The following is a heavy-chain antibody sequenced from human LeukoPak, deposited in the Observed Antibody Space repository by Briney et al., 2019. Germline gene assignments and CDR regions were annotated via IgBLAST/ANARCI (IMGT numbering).Heavy chain of an antibody. CDR2: INPITGTT. CDR3: AREERLIAATGRGAFDY. Sequence: ASVKVSCKASGYTSTNYFMHWVRQAPGQGLEWMEIINPITGTTTYAQKFQGRVTMTRDTSTGTVYMEPSSLRSEDTAVYYCAREERLIAATGRGAFDYWGQGTLVTVSS. CDR1: GYTSTNYF. J-gene: IGHJ4*02. V-gene: IGHV1-46*01. D-gene: IGHD6-13*01.